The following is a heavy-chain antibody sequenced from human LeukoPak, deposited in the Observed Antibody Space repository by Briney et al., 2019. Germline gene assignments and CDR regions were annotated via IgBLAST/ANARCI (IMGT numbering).Heavy chain of an antibody. D-gene: IGHD3-3*01. J-gene: IGHJ4*02. CDR3: ARDSAFWLY. Sequence: SETLSLTCTVSGDSISSGGHYWGWIRQTPGKRLEGIGNIYFSGDTSYNPSLKSRLTMSVDTSKTQLFLNLDSVTAADTAVYYCARDSAFWLYWGQGTLVTVSS. V-gene: IGHV4-39*07. CDR2: IYFSGDT. CDR1: GDSISSGGHY.